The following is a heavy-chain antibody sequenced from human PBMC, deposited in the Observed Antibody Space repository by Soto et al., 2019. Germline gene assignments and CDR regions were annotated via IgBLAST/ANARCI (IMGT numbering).Heavy chain of an antibody. V-gene: IGHV4-34*01. Sequence: QVQLQQWGAGLLKPSETLSLTCAVYGGSFSGYYWSWIRQPPGKGLEWIGEINHSGSTHYNPSLKSRVTISVDTSKNQFSLKLSSVTAADTAVYYCARGYGRNFAYWGQGTLVTVSS. D-gene: IGHD3-10*01. J-gene: IGHJ4*02. CDR1: GGSFSGYY. CDR3: ARGYGRNFAY. CDR2: INHSGST.